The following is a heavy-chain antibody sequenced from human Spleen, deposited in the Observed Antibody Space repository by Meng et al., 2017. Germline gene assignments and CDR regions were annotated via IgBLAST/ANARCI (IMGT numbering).Heavy chain of an antibody. V-gene: IGHV3-74*01. D-gene: IGHD2-21*02. CDR3: AGGAVVTLIFYHAMDV. CDR1: GFTFSRFW. J-gene: IGHJ6*02. CDR2: LSPEESDT. Sequence: GGSLRLSCAASGFTFSRFWMHWVRQAPGKGLVWVSRLSPEESDTNYEESVKGRFTISRDNARNTLYLQMSSLRVEDTAVYYCAGGAVVTLIFYHAMDVWGQGTTVTVSS.